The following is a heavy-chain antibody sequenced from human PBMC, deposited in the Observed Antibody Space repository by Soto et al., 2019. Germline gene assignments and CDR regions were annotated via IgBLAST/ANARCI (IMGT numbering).Heavy chain of an antibody. CDR3: ARGRYGDY. CDR1: GYTFTSYG. CDR2: ISAHNGNT. D-gene: IGHD1-1*01. V-gene: IGHV1-18*01. J-gene: IGHJ4*02. Sequence: QVHLVQSGAEVKKPGASVKVSCKASGYTFTSYGITWVRQAPGQGLEWMGWISAHNGNTDYAQKLQGRVIVTRDTSTSTAHMGLRSLRSDDTAVYYCARGRYGDYWGQGALVTVSS.